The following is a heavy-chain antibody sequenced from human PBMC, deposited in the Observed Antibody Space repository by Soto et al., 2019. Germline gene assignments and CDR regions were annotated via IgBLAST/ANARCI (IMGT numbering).Heavy chain of an antibody. CDR2: ISYSGST. J-gene: IGHJ4*01. Sequence: QVQLQESGPGLVKPSETLSLTCTISGGSISTYFWSWIRQPPGNGLEWIVSISYSGSTDYSPSLNSRVTKSLDTSKKQPSLTLNSVSAADTAIYYCARNWFSVAGRYHFDHWGHGILVTVSS. V-gene: IGHV4-59*01. D-gene: IGHD6-19*01. CDR3: ARNWFSVAGRYHFDH. CDR1: GGSISTYF.